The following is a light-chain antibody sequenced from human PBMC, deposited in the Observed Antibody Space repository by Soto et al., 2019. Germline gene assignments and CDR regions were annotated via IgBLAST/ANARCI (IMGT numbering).Light chain of an antibody. V-gene: IGKV3-15*01. CDR1: QSVSSN. CDR3: QQYNNWPPK. CDR2: GAS. Sequence: EIVITQSPATLSVSPGERATLSCRASQSVSSNLAWYQQKPGQAPRLLIYGASTRATGIPARSSGSGSGTEFTLTISSLQSEDFAVYYCQQYNNWPPKFGQGT. J-gene: IGKJ1*01.